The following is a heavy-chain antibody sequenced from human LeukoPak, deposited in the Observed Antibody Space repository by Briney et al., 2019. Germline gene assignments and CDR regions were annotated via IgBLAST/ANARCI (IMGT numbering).Heavy chain of an antibody. J-gene: IGHJ4*02. Sequence: PSETLSLTCAVYGGSFSGYYWRWICQPPGKGLEWIGEINHSGSTNYNPSLKSRVTISVDTSKNQFSLKLSSVTAADTAVYYCASTGQVAGTVDYWGQRTLVTVSS. V-gene: IGHV4-34*01. CDR3: ASTGQVAGTVDY. D-gene: IGHD6-19*01. CDR1: GGSFSGYY. CDR2: INHSGST.